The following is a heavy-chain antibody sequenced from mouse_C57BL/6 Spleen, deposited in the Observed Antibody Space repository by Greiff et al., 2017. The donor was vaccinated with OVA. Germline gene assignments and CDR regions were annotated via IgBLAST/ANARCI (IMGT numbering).Heavy chain of an antibody. J-gene: IGHJ4*01. D-gene: IGHD1-1*01. V-gene: IGHV14-1*01. CDR1: GFNIKDSY. CDR3: TTHYYGSSYEGYYAMDY. Sequence: VQLQQSGAELVRPGASVKLSCTASGFNIKDSYMHWVKQRPEQGLEWIGRIDPEDGDTEYAPKFQGKATLTADTSSNTAYLQLSSLTSEDTAFYYCTTHYYGSSYEGYYAMDYWGQGTSVTVSS. CDR2: IDPEDGDT.